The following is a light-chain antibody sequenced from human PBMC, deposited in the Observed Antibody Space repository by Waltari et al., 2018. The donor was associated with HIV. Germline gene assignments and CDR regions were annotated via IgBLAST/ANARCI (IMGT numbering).Light chain of an antibody. CDR1: SSNIGSNT. Sequence: QSVLTQPPSASGTPGQRVTISCSGSSSNIGSNTVNWYQQLPGTAPKLLIFSNNQRPAGAPDRSSGSKSGTSASLAISGLQSEDEADYYCAAWDDSLNGWVFGGGTKLTVL. CDR2: SNN. J-gene: IGLJ3*02. CDR3: AAWDDSLNGWV. V-gene: IGLV1-44*01.